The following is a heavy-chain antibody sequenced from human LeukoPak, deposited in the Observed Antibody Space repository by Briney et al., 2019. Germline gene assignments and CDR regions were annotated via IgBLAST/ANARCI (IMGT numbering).Heavy chain of an antibody. D-gene: IGHD6-13*01. CDR1: GGSISSYY. CDR3: ARGSGPGGYSRSY. CDR2: IYYSGST. J-gene: IGHJ4*02. Sequence: SETLSLTCTVSGGSISSYYWSWIRQPPGKGLEWIGYIYYSGSTNYNPSLKSRVTISVDTSKNQFSLKLSSVTAADTAVYYCARGSGPGGYSRSYWGQGTLVNVSS. V-gene: IGHV4-59*01.